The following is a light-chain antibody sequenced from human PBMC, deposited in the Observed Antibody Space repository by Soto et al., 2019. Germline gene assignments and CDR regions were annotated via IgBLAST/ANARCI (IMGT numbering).Light chain of an antibody. Sequence: IVLTQSPATLSLSPGEDATLSCRASLSVNTFLAWYQQKPGQAPRLLIYDASNRATGIPPRFSSSGSGTDFTLTISSLEPEDFAFYYCQQRSNWGITFGQGTRLEIK. J-gene: IGKJ5*01. V-gene: IGKV3-11*01. CDR1: LSVNTF. CDR2: DAS. CDR3: QQRSNWGIT.